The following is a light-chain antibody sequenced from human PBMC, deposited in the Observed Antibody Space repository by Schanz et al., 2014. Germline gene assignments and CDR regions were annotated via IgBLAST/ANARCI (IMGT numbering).Light chain of an antibody. CDR3: QQYVSSPWT. CDR2: GAS. Sequence: EIVMTQSPATLSVSPGETATLSCRASQSVSGNLAWYQQKPGQAPRLLIYGASSRATGIPARFSGSGSGTDFTLTISSLEPEDFAVYYCQQYVSSPWTFGQGTKVEIK. J-gene: IGKJ1*01. V-gene: IGKV3-20*01. CDR1: QSVSGN.